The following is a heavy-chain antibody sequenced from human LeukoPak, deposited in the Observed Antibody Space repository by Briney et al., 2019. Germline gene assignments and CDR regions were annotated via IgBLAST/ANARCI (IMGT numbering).Heavy chain of an antibody. Sequence: SETLFLTCTVSGGLLSSSSHYWSWIRQSPGQGLEWIGYIWPSGSTNYNPSLSGRVAISLDKSRNHFTLMVTAVTAADTAFYYCARKGPEHLPTYFDHWGRGILVTVSS. CDR2: IWPSGST. V-gene: IGHV4-61*05. D-gene: IGHD2-21*01. CDR3: ARKGPEHLPTYFDH. J-gene: IGHJ4*02. CDR1: GGLLSSSSHY.